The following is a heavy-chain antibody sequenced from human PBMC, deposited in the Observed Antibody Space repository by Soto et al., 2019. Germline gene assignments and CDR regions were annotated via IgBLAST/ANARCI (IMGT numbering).Heavy chain of an antibody. J-gene: IGHJ4*02. D-gene: IGHD4-17*01. CDR3: TTDGTTVTTIFDY. V-gene: IGHV3-15*01. CDR1: GFTFSNAW. Sequence: VESGGGLVKPGWSLRLSCAASGFTFSNAWMSWVRQAPGKGLEWVGRIKSKTDGGTTDYAAPVKGRFTISRDDSKNTLYLQMNSLKTEDTAVYYCTTDGTTVTTIFDYWGQGTLVTVSS. CDR2: IKSKTDGGTT.